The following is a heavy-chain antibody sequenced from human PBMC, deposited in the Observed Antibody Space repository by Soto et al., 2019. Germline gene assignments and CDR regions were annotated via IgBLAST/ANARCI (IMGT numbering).Heavy chain of an antibody. CDR1: GYTYTNYC. V-gene: IGHV5-51*01. J-gene: IGHJ4*02. CDR2: LYPGDSDT. CDR3: ARLHSGTARPDY. D-gene: IGHD6-19*01. Sequence: PGEPLKIPCKAAGYTYTNYCLGWVRKMPGKGLEWMGILYPGDSDTRYSPSFEGQVTISADKSITTAYLQWSSLRASDTAMYYCARLHSGTARPDYWGQGTQVTVSS.